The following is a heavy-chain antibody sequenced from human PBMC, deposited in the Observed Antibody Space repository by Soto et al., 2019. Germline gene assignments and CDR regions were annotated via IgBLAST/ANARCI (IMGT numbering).Heavy chain of an antibody. CDR2: ILHDGNNK. J-gene: IGHJ4*02. Sequence: PGGSLRLSCAASGFTFSNYIMHWVRQAPGKGLEWVAIILHDGNNKYYADSVKGRFTISRDNSRNTLYLQMNSLRTEDTAIYYCARDDAHGIYCDLGYWGQGTMVTVSS. CDR3: ARDDAHGIYCDLGY. CDR1: GFTFSNYI. V-gene: IGHV3-30-3*01. D-gene: IGHD3-10*01.